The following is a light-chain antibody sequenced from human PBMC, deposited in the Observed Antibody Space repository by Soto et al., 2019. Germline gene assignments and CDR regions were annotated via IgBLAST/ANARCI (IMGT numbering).Light chain of an antibody. V-gene: IGKV3-20*01. J-gene: IGKJ2*01. CDR3: QQYGSSGYT. Sequence: EIVLTQSPGTLSLSPGERATLSCRASQSVSSSYLAWYQQKPGQAPRLLIYGTSSRDTCIPDRFSGSGSGTDVTLTINRLEPEDFAVYYCQQYGSSGYTFGQGTELEIK. CDR1: QSVSSSY. CDR2: GTS.